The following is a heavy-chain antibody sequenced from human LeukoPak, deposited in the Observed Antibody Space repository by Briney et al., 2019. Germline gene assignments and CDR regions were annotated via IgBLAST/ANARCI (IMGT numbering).Heavy chain of an antibody. J-gene: IGHJ4*02. D-gene: IGHD6-19*01. Sequence: PGGSLRLSCAASGFTVSSNYMSWVRQAPGKGLEWVSVIYSGGSTYYADSVKGRFTISRGNSKNTLYLQMNSLRAEDTAVYYCARVGSSGWYGFDYWGQGTLVTVSS. V-gene: IGHV3-66*01. CDR2: IYSGGST. CDR1: GFTVSSNY. CDR3: ARVGSSGWYGFDY.